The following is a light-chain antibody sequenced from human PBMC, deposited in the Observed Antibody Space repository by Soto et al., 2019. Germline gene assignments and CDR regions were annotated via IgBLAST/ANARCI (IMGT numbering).Light chain of an antibody. CDR3: QQYNNWPIT. Sequence: EIVMTQSPATLSVSPREIDTLSCSASQIVSSNLAWYQQKPGQAPRLLIYSASTRATGIPARFSGSWSGIELTLTLSSLPSEVFAVYYCQQYNNWPITFSLGTRLEIK. CDR1: QIVSSN. J-gene: IGKJ5*01. CDR2: SAS. V-gene: IGKV3-15*01.